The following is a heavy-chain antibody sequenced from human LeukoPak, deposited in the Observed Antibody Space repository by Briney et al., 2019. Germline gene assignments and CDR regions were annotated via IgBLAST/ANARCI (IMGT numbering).Heavy chain of an antibody. CDR1: SGSINNYY. CDR2: IYYRGST. CDR3: ARGGSGYYGYFDY. D-gene: IGHD3-22*01. J-gene: IGHJ4*02. Sequence: PSETLSLTCTVSSGSINNYYWSWIRQPPGKGLEWIGYIYYRGSTNYNPSLKSRVTISVGTSKNQFSLKLSSVTAADTAVYYCARGGSGYYGYFDYWGQGTLVTVSS. V-gene: IGHV4-59*01.